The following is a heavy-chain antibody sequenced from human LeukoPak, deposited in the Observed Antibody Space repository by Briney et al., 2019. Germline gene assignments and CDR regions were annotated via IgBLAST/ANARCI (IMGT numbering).Heavy chain of an antibody. D-gene: IGHD5-24*01. J-gene: IGHJ4*02. CDR2: ISSSSSSI. CDR3: ASGSRDGYNYRFDY. Sequence: GGPLRLSCAVSGFAFGSEAMSWVRQAPGKGLEWVSYISSSSSSIYYADSVKGRFTISRDNAKNSLYLQMNSLRAEDTAVYYCASGSRDGYNYRFDYWGQGTLVTVSS. V-gene: IGHV3-48*04. CDR1: GFAFGSEA.